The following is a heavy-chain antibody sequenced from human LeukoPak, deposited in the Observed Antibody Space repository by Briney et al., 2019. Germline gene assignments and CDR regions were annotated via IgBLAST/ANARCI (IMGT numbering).Heavy chain of an antibody. V-gene: IGHV1-69*05. CDR3: ARIEGDYGVFVY. Sequence: ASVKVSCKASGGTFNTYEINWMRQAPGHGLEWMGRIIPIFGRPTYAQKFQGRVSITTDESTSTAYMELMSLRSEDTAVYYCARIEGDYGVFVYWGQGTLVTVSS. D-gene: IGHD4-17*01. CDR2: IIPIFGRP. J-gene: IGHJ4*02. CDR1: GGTFNTYE.